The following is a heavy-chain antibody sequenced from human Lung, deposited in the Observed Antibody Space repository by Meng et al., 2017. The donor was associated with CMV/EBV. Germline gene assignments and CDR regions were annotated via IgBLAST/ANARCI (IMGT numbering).Heavy chain of an antibody. CDR1: GGSISSSSYY. CDR3: ARSHSSGWPFDY. CDR2: IYYSGST. Sequence: SETLSLTCTVSGGSISSSSYYWGWIRQPPGKGLEWIGSIYYSGSTYYNPSLKSRVTISVDTSKNQFSLKLSSVTAADTAVYYCARSHSSGWPFDYWGQGTLVTGSS. V-gene: IGHV4-39*07. D-gene: IGHD6-19*01. J-gene: IGHJ4*02.